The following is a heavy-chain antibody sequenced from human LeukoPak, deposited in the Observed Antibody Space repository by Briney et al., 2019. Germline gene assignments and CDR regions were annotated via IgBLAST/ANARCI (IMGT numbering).Heavy chain of an antibody. CDR2: IYYSGST. J-gene: IGHJ4*02. V-gene: IGHV4-59*08. D-gene: IGHD6-13*01. CDR3: ARRTAAGNYFDY. Sequence: PSETLSLTCTASGGSISSYYWSWIRQPPGKGLEWIGHIYYSGSTNYNPSLKSRVTISVDTSKNQFSLKLSSVTAADTAVYYCARRTAAGNYFDYWGQGTLVTVSS. CDR1: GGSISSYY.